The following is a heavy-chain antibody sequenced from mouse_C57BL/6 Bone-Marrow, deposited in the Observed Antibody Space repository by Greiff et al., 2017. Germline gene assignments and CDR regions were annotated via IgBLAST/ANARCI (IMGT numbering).Heavy chain of an antibody. V-gene: IGHV1-15*01. J-gene: IGHJ2*01. D-gene: IGHD2-3*01. CDR3: TDDGRYFDY. CDR1: GYTFTDSE. Sequence: VKLMESGAELVRPGASVTLSCKASGYTFTDSEMHWVKQTPVHGLEWIGAVDPETGGTAYNQKFKGKAILTADKSSSTAYMELRSLTSEDSAVYSGTDDGRYFDYWGQGTTLTLSS. CDR2: VDPETGGT.